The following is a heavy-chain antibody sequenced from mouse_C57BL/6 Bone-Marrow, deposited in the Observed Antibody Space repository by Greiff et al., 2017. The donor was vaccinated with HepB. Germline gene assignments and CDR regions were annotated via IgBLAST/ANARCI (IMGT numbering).Heavy chain of an antibody. CDR1: GFNIKDDY. Sequence: VQLKESGAELVRPGASVKLSCTASGFNIKDDYMHWVKQRPEQGLEWIGWIDPENGDTEYASKFQGKATITADTSSNTAYLQLSSLTSEDTAVYYCTTFYYYGSSFWYFDVWGTGTTVTVSS. CDR3: TTFYYYGSSFWYFDV. CDR2: IDPENGDT. V-gene: IGHV14-4*01. D-gene: IGHD1-1*01. J-gene: IGHJ1*03.